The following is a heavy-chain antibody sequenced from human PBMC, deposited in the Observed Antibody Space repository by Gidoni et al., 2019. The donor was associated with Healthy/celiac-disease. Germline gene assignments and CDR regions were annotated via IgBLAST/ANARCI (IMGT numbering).Heavy chain of an antibody. V-gene: IGHV4-38-2*01. Sequence: QVQLQESGPGLVKPSETLSLTCAVSGDSISSGYYWGWIRQPPGKGLEWIGSIYHSGSTYYNPSLKSRVTISVDTSKNQFSLKLSSVTAADTAVYYCARAMGITGKRWFDPWGQGTLVTVSS. D-gene: IGHD1-20*01. CDR2: IYHSGST. CDR1: GDSISSGYY. J-gene: IGHJ5*02. CDR3: ARAMGITGKRWFDP.